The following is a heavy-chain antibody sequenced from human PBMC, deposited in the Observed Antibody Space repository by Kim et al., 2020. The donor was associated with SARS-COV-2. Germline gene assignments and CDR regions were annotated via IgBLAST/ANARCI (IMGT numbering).Heavy chain of an antibody. Sequence: TNYNPSLKSRVTISVDTSKNQFSLKLSSVTAADTAVYYCARASSGYCFDYWGQGTLVTVSS. CDR3: ARASSGYCFDY. CDR2: T. J-gene: IGHJ4*02. D-gene: IGHD3-22*01. V-gene: IGHV4-59*01.